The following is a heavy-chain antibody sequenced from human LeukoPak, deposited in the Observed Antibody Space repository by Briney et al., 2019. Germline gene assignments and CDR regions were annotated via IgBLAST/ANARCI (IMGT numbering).Heavy chain of an antibody. J-gene: IGHJ3*01. D-gene: IGHD3-3*01. CDR2: MNPNSGNT. V-gene: IGHV1-8*03. Sequence: ASVKVSCKASGYTFTSYDINWVRQATGQGLERMGWMNPNSGNTGYAQKFQGRVTITRNTSISTAYMELSSLRSEDTAVYYCARVLDDFWSGYGFWGQGTMVTVSS. CDR1: GYTFTSYD. CDR3: ARVLDDFWSGYGF.